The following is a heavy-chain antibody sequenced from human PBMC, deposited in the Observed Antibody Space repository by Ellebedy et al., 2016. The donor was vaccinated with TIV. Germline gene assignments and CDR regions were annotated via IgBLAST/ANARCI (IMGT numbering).Heavy chain of an antibody. J-gene: IGHJ4*02. D-gene: IGHD1-26*01. CDR1: GGSISSGGYY. Sequence: SETLSLTXTVSGGSISSGGYYWSWIRQHPGKGLEWIGYIYYSGSTYYNPSLKSRVTISVDTSKNQFSLKLSSVTAADTAVYYCARSSGSYYGPWDYWGQGTLVTVSS. V-gene: IGHV4-31*03. CDR2: IYYSGST. CDR3: ARSSGSYYGPWDY.